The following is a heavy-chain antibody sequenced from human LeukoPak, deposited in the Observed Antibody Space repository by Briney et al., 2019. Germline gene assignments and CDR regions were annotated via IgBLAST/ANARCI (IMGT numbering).Heavy chain of an antibody. D-gene: IGHD3-9*01. CDR1: GFTFSSYS. CDR2: ISSSSSYI. CDR3: ARSILTGYYTDAFDI. J-gene: IGHJ3*02. V-gene: IGHV3-21*01. Sequence: PGGSLRLSCAASGFTFSSYSMNWVRQAPGKGLEWVSSISSSSSYIYYADSVKGRFTISRDNAKNSLYLQMNRLRAEDTAVYYCARSILTGYYTDAFDIWGQGTMVTVSS.